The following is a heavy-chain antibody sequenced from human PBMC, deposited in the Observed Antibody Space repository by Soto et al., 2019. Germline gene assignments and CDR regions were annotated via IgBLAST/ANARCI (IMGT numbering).Heavy chain of an antibody. CDR1: GYMFNTYG. V-gene: IGHV1-18*01. Sequence: QVPLVQSGAEVKKPGASVKVSCKASGYMFNTYGITWERQAPGQGLEWMGWISAYNGNIDYAQNLQGRVTMTIDTSTSTAYMELRSLRSDDTAVYSCARTYGSGSYFLPFEYWGQGTLVSVSS. CDR3: ARTYGSGSYFLPFEY. CDR2: ISAYNGNI. J-gene: IGHJ4*02. D-gene: IGHD3-10*01.